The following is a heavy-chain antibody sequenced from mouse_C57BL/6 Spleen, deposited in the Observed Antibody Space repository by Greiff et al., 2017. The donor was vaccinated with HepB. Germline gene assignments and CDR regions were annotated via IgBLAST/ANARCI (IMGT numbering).Heavy chain of an antibody. CDR1: GYSFTGYY. CDR3: ARNYGGYFDV. CDR2: FNPSTGGT. D-gene: IGHD1-1*01. V-gene: IGHV1-42*01. J-gene: IGHJ1*03. Sequence: EVQLQQSGPELVKPGASVKISCKASGYSFTGYYMNWVKQSPEKSLEWIGEFNPSTGGTTYNQKFKAKATLTVDKSSSTAYMQLKSLTSEDAAVYYCARNYGGYFDVWGTGTTVTVSS.